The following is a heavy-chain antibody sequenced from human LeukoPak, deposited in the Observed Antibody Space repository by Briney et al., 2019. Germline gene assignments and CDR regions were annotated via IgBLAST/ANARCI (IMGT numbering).Heavy chain of an antibody. D-gene: IGHD3-10*01. CDR2: ISSGGDSI. CDR3: AREMDGEYGSGTFYDL. V-gene: IGHV3-11*01. J-gene: IGHJ5*02. CDR1: NFVFSDYY. Sequence: GGSLRLSCAASNFVFSDYYMSWVRQAPGKGLQWVSYISSGGDSIYYAYSVRGRFTISRDNAKNSLYLQMNSLRADDTAVYYCAREMDGEYGSGTFYDLWGQGNMVTVSS.